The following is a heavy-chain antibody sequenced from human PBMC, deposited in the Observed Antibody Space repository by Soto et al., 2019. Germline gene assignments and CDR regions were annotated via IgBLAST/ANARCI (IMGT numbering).Heavy chain of an antibody. J-gene: IGHJ3*02. CDR3: ATSLDCSGGSYYSDRDNAFDI. V-gene: IGHV1-24*01. Sequence: ASAKVSCKVSGYTLNELSMHWARQAPGKGLEWMGGFDPEDGETIYAQKFQGRVTMTEDTSTDTAYMELSSLRSEDTAVYYCATSLDCSGGSYYSDRDNAFDIWGQGTMVTVSS. CDR2: FDPEDGET. D-gene: IGHD2-15*01. CDR1: GYTLNELS.